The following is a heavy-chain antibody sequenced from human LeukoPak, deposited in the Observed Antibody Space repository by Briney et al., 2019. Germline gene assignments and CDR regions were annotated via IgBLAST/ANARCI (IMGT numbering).Heavy chain of an antibody. Sequence: PSETLSLICAVDGGSFSGYYWSLIRQPPGKGLEWIGEINHSGSTNYNPSLKSRVTISVDTSKNQFSLKLSSVTAPDTAVYYCARGQGSSWYIRGRYNWFDPWGQGTLVTVSS. CDR1: GGSFSGYY. V-gene: IGHV4-34*01. D-gene: IGHD6-13*01. CDR3: ARGQGSSWYIRGRYNWFDP. CDR2: INHSGST. J-gene: IGHJ5*02.